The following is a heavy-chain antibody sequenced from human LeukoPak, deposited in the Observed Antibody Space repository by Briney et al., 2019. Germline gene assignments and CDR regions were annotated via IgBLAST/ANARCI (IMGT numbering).Heavy chain of an antibody. D-gene: IGHD3-22*01. V-gene: IGHV3-23*01. CDR3: ARDLSSGDY. CDR1: GFTFSSYA. J-gene: IGHJ4*02. Sequence: GGSLRLSCAASGFTFSSYAVSWVRQAPGKGLEWVSAISGSGGSTYYADSVKGRFTISRDNAKNSLFLQMNSLRVEDTAVHYCARDLSSGDYWGQGTLVTVSS. CDR2: ISGSGGST.